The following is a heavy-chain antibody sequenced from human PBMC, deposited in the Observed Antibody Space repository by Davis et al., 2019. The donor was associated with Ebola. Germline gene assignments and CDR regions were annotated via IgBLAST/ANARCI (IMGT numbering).Heavy chain of an antibody. D-gene: IGHD5-18*01. CDR2: ISYGVSNK. CDR1: GFTFSSYA. J-gene: IGHJ4*02. V-gene: IGHV3-30*04. CDR3: ARASIQDGYSYRYYFDY. Sequence: GEFLKISCAASGFTFSSYAMNWVRQAPGKGLEWVAVISYGVSNKYYADSVKGRLTISRDNSKNTLYLQMNSLRAEDTAVYYCARASIQDGYSYRYYFDYWGQGTLVTVSS.